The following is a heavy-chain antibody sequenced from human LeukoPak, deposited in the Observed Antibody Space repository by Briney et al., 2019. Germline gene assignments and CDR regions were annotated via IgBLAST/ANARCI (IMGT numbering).Heavy chain of an antibody. J-gene: IGHJ4*02. D-gene: IGHD5-12*01. V-gene: IGHV1-2*02. Sequence: ASVKLSCKASGYTFTDYFMHWVRQAPGQGLEWMGWINPNSGGTNYVQKFQDRVTMTRDTSIATAYMELSRLRSDDTAVYYCAKNLRGYRAVPDYWGQGTLVTVSS. CDR1: GYTFTDYF. CDR2: INPNSGGT. CDR3: AKNLRGYRAVPDY.